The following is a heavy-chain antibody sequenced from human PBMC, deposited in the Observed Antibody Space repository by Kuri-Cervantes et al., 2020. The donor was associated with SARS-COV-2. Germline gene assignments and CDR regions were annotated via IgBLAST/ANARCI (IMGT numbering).Heavy chain of an antibody. CDR2: IRNYGGSP. CDR3: VGDESNVVQRGF. J-gene: IGHJ4*02. D-gene: IGHD2-21*01. Sequence: GGSLRLSCSASGFIFRNYVMYWVRQAPGKGLEYVSSIRNYGGSPYYGDSVKGRFTISRDNSKSTLYLQMDSLRVEDTAVYYRVGDESNVVQRGFWGQGSLVTVSS. CDR1: GFIFRNYV. V-gene: IGHV3-64D*08.